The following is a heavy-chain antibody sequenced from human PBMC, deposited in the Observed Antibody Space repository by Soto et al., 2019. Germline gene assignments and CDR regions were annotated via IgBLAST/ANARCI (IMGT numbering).Heavy chain of an antibody. CDR3: ERDRYEYEILTGRGQDKVSDCSGMDV. Sequence: GGSLRLSCAASGFTFSSYAMHWVRQAPGKGLEWVAVISYDGSNKYYADSVKGRFTISRDNSKNTLYLQMNSLRAEDTAVYYYERDRYEYEILTGRGQDKVSDCSGMDVGGRGSTITDSS. CDR2: ISYDGSNK. D-gene: IGHD3-9*01. V-gene: IGHV3-30-3*01. J-gene: IGHJ6*02. CDR1: GFTFSSYA.